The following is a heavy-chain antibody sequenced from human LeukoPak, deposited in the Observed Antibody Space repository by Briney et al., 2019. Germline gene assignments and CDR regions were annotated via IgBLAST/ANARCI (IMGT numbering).Heavy chain of an antibody. V-gene: IGHV3-53*01. J-gene: IGHJ4*02. CDR2: IYSSGST. Sequence: GGSLRLSCEVSGFTYGNLWMSWVRQAPGKGLESVSLIYSSGSTYYADSVRGRFTISRDNSKNTLYLQMNSLRVEDTAVYYCARVGGHWGQGTLVTVSS. D-gene: IGHD3-10*01. CDR3: ARVGGH. CDR1: GFTYGNLW.